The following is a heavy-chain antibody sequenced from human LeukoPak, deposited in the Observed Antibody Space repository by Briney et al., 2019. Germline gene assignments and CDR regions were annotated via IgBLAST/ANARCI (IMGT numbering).Heavy chain of an antibody. CDR1: GYSFTSYW. V-gene: IGHV5-10-1*01. Sequence: GESLKISCKGSGYSFTSYWISWVRQMPGKGLEWMGRIDPSDSYTNYSPSFQGHVTISADKSISTAYLQWSSLKASDTAMYYCAREMATINYFDYWGRGTLVTVSS. D-gene: IGHD5-24*01. CDR3: AREMATINYFDY. CDR2: IDPSDSYT. J-gene: IGHJ4*02.